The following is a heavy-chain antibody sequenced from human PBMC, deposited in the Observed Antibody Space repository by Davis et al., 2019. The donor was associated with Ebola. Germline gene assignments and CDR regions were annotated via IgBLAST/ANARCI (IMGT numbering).Heavy chain of an antibody. CDR1: GFTFSDYY. D-gene: IGHD2-15*01. V-gene: IGHV3-11*01. J-gene: IGHJ4*02. CDR3: AREIESGSCCFIDD. CDR2: ISGSGYTI. Sequence: GGSLRLSCAASGFTFSDYYMTWIRQAPGKGLEWISAISGSGYTIYEADSVKGRFTISRDNPKNSLYLEMNSLRVEDTAVYYCAREIESGSCCFIDDWGQGTLVTVSS.